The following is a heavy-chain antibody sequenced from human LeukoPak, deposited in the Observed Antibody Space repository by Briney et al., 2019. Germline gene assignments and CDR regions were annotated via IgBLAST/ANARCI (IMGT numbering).Heavy chain of an antibody. CDR3: GSRLAYCRTTRLGKDAFDV. D-gene: IGHD2-15*01. CDR1: GFTFRNYA. V-gene: IGHV3-30-3*01. Sequence: GGSLRLSCAASGFTFRNYALHWVRQAPGKGLEWVAVISYDGIDKYYADSVKDRFTISRDDSKNTLYLQMNSLRDEDTAVYYCGSRLAYCRTTRLGKDAFDVWGQGTKVPVSS. CDR2: ISYDGIDK. J-gene: IGHJ3*01.